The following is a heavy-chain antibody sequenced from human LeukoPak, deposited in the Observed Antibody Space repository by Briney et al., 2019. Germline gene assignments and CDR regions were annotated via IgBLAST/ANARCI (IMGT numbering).Heavy chain of an antibody. CDR3: AKDQSPGYCSSTSCFPPPSIDY. V-gene: IGHV3-43D*03. D-gene: IGHD2-2*01. Sequence: GGSLSLSCAASGFTFDDYAMHWVRQAPGKGLEWVSLISWEGGSTYYADSVKGRFTISRDNSKNSLYLQMNSLRAEDTALYYCAKDQSPGYCSSTSCFPPPSIDYWGQGTLVTVSS. J-gene: IGHJ4*02. CDR1: GFTFDDYA. CDR2: ISWEGGST.